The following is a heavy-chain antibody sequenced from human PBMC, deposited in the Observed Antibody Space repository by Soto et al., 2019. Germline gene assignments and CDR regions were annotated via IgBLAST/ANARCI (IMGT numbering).Heavy chain of an antibody. CDR3: AREDTIFGVVDYGMDV. V-gene: IGHV1-69*12. Sequence: QVQLVQSGAEVKKPGSSVKVSCKASGGTFSSYAISWVRQAPGQGLEWMGGIIPIFGTANYAQKFQGRVTITADESTSTAYMELSSLRSEDTTVYYCAREDTIFGVVDYGMDVWGQGTTVAVSS. CDR2: IIPIFGTA. J-gene: IGHJ6*02. D-gene: IGHD3-3*01. CDR1: GGTFSSYA.